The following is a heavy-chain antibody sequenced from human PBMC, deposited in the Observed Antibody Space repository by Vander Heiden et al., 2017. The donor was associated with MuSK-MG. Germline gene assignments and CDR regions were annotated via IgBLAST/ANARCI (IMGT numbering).Heavy chain of an antibody. CDR3: AKDRVMSGGYPQDIWFDP. CDR2: ISGSGTST. V-gene: IGHV3-23*01. J-gene: IGHJ5*02. CDR1: EFTFSSYA. D-gene: IGHD6-25*01. Sequence: EVQLLESGGSLVQPGGSLRLSCAASEFTFSSYAMSLVRQAPGKGLEWVSAISGSGTSTYYADSVKGRFTISRDNSKNTLYLQMNSLRAEDTAVYYCAKDRVMSGGYPQDIWFDPWGQGTLVTVSS.